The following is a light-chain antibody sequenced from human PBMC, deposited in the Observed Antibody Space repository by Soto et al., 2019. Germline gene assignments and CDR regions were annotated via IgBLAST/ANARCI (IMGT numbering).Light chain of an antibody. CDR1: SRDIGLYNL. CDR2: EVN. CDR3: CSYVGSSILM. V-gene: IGLV2-23*02. Sequence: QSALTQPASVSGSPGQSITISCTGTSRDIGLYNLVSWYQQLPDKAPKLIIYEVNERPSGISDRFSGSKSGNTASLTISGLQDEDEADYYCCSYVGSSILMFGGGTKLTVL. J-gene: IGLJ3*02.